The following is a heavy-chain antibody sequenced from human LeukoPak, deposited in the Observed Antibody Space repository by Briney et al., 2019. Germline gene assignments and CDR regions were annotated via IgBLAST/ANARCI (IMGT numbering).Heavy chain of an antibody. CDR1: GGSFSGYY. CDR3: ARRLLGDSKKFDP. V-gene: IGHV4-34*01. Sequence: SETLSLTCAVYGGSFSGYYWSWIRQPPGKGLEWIGEINHSGSTNYNPPLKSRVTISVDTSKNQFSLKLSSVTAADTAVYYCARRLLGDSKKFDPWGQGTLVTVSS. D-gene: IGHD3-22*01. CDR2: INHSGST. J-gene: IGHJ5*02.